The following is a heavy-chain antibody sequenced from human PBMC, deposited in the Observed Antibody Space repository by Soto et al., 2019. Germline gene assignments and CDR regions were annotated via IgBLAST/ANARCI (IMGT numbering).Heavy chain of an antibody. V-gene: IGHV5-51*01. Sequence: GESLKISCKGSGYSFTTYWIHWVRQMPGKGLEWMGTIHPGDSDIRYSPSLQGQVTISGDKSISTAYLQWSGLKASDTATYYCATSIFGRDMDVWGQGTTVTVSS. D-gene: IGHD3-3*01. CDR1: GYSFTTYW. J-gene: IGHJ6*02. CDR2: IHPGDSDI. CDR3: ATSIFGRDMDV.